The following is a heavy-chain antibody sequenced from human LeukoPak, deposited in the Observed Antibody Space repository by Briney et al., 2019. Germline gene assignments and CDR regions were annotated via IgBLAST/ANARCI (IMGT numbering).Heavy chain of an antibody. V-gene: IGHV3-30*04. CDR1: GFTFSSYP. D-gene: IGHD5-24*01. Sequence: PGGSLRLSCAASGFTFSSYPMHWVRQAPGKGLEWVAVISYDGSNKYYADSVKGRFTISRDNSKNTLYLEMNSLRPEDTAVYYCARARRWLQYSDYWGQGTLVTVSS. J-gene: IGHJ4*02. CDR2: ISYDGSNK. CDR3: ARARRWLQYSDY.